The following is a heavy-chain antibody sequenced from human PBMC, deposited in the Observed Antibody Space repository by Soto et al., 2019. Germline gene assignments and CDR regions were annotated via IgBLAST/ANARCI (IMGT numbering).Heavy chain of an antibody. Sequence: QVQLQESGPGLVKPSETLSLTCAVSGDSISGSQWWSWVGLPPGKGLEWIGEISHTGTTNYNPSLKSRVTMSVDKPKYQFSLHLTSVTAADTAVYYCSRVISRRVEYVDYWGQATLVTVSP. D-gene: IGHD2-2*01. J-gene: IGHJ4*02. V-gene: IGHV4-4*02. CDR2: ISHTGTT. CDR1: GDSISGSQW. CDR3: SRVISRRVEYVDY.